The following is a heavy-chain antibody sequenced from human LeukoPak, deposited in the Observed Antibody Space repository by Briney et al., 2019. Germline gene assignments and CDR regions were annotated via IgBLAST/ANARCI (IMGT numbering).Heavy chain of an antibody. CDR1: GGTFSSYA. D-gene: IGHD3-3*01. CDR3: AGSYDFWSGYPY. Sequence: ASVKVSCKASGGTFSSYAISWVRQAPEQGLEWMGGIIPIFGTANYAQKFQGRVTITADESTSTAYMELSSLRSEDTAVYYCAGSYDFWSGYPYWGQGTLVTVSS. V-gene: IGHV1-69*13. J-gene: IGHJ4*02. CDR2: IIPIFGTA.